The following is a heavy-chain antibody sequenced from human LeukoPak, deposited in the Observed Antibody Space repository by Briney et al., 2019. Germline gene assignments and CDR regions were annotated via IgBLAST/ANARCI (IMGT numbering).Heavy chain of an antibody. CDR1: GFIFSSYA. D-gene: IGHD6-13*01. CDR2: ISSNGGST. V-gene: IGHV3-64*04. J-gene: IGHJ4*02. Sequence: GGSLRLSCSASGFIFSSYAMHWVRQAPGKGLEYVSGISSNGGSTYYADSVKGRFTISRDNAKNTLNLQMNSLRAEDTAVYYCARIIAAAGTPDWGQGTLVTVSS. CDR3: ARIIAAAGTPD.